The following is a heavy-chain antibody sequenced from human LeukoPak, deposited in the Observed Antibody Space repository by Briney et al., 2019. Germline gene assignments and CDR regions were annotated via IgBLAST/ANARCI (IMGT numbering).Heavy chain of an antibody. CDR3: ARDDRAGTLGGAFDI. Sequence: SVKDSFKASGGTFNNYAISRVRPAPGQRLEWMGGINPIVGTARYAQTFQGRVTISADESTSTAYMELSSLRAEDTAMYYCARDDRAGTLGGAFDIWGQGTMVTVSS. D-gene: IGHD3-10*01. CDR1: GGTFNNYA. V-gene: IGHV1-69*01. J-gene: IGHJ3*02. CDR2: INPIVGTA.